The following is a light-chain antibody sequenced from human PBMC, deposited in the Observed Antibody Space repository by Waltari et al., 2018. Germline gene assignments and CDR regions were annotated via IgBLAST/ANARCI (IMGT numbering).Light chain of an antibody. CDR2: GAS. CDR1: QSISSAY. CDR3: QQYYTSLFT. V-gene: IGKV3-20*01. J-gene: IGKJ3*01. Sequence: TQSPGTLSLSPGERATLSCRASQSISSAYLAWYQQRPGQAPRLLFYGASSRPAGIPDRFSGSGSGTDFTLTISRLEPEDFAVYYCQQYYTSLFTFGPGTKVDIK.